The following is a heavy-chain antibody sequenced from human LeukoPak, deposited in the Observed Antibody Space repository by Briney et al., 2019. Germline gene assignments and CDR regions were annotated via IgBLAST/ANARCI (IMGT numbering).Heavy chain of an antibody. CDR2: IIPIFGTA. CDR3: ARDGRSGSQLLEGPYAFDI. J-gene: IGHJ3*02. Sequence: EASVKVSCKASGGTFSSYAISWVRQAPGQGLEWMGGIIPIFGTANYAQKFQGRVTITTDESTSTAYMELSSLKSEDTAVYYCARDGRSGSQLLEGPYAFDIWGQGTMVTVSS. V-gene: IGHV1-69*05. CDR1: GGTFSSYA. D-gene: IGHD1-26*01.